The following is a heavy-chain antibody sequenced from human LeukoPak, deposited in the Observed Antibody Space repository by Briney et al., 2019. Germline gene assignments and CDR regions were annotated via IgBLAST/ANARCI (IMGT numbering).Heavy chain of an antibody. CDR1: GGTFSSYA. J-gene: IGHJ5*02. CDR3: ATGIAARRWFDP. V-gene: IGHV1-69*13. Sequence: SVKVSCKASGGTFSSYAISWVRQAPGQGLEWMGGIIPIFGTANYAQKFQGRVTITADESTSTAYMELSSLRSEDTAVYYCATGIAARRWFDPWGQGTLVTVSS. CDR2: IIPIFGTA. D-gene: IGHD6-6*01.